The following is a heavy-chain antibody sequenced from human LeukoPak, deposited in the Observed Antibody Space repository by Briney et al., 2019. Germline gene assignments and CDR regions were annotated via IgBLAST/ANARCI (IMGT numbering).Heavy chain of an antibody. D-gene: IGHD1-26*01. CDR3: ARDHSSASYTYYYYYMDV. V-gene: IGHV1-8*01. J-gene: IGHJ6*03. CDR1: GYPFSNYD. CDR2: INPHSGKT. Sequence: ASVKVSCKTSGYPFSNYDINWVRQATGQGLEWMGWINPHSGKTGYAQKFQGRVTMTTDTSASTAYMELSSLRSEDTAVYYCARDHSSASYTYYYYYMDVWGKGTTVTVSS.